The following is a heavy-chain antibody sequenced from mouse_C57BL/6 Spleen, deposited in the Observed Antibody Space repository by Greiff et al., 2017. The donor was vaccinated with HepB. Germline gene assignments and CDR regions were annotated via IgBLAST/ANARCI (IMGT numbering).Heavy chain of an antibody. CDR3: ARNGYDPYYAMDY. Sequence: QVHVKQSGAELAKPGASVKLSCKASGYTFTSYWMHWVKQRPGQGLEWIGYINPSSGYTKYNQKFKDKATLTADKSSSTAYMQLSSLTYEDSAVYYCARNGYDPYYAMDYWGQGTSVTVSS. CDR2: INPSSGYT. J-gene: IGHJ4*01. CDR1: GYTFTSYW. V-gene: IGHV1-7*01. D-gene: IGHD2-2*01.